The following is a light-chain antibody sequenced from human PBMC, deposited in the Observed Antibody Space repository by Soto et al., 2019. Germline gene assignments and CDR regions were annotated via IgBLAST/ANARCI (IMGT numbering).Light chain of an antibody. CDR2: AAS. CDR1: QGISSW. J-gene: IGKJ2*01. CDR3: QQPNSFPHT. V-gene: IGKV1-12*01. Sequence: DIELTQSPSSVSASVGDRVTLSCRASQGISSWLAWYQQKPGQAPKLLIYAASSMESGVPARFSGSGSGTDFTLTISSLEPEDFAAYYCQQPNSFPHTFGRGTKLEIK.